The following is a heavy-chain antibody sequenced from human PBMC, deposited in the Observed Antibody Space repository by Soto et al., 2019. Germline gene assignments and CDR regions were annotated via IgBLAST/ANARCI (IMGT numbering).Heavy chain of an antibody. D-gene: IGHD3-16*01. CDR3: AREMGACSDSSCYPGPYDS. J-gene: IGHJ5*02. CDR2: ITSKSTTI. CDR1: GFTFTSYS. V-gene: IGHV3-48*02. Sequence: VGSLRLSCAASGFTFTSYSMNWVRQAPGQGLEWVSYITSKSTTIKYADSVKGRFTVSRDNAKNSLYLQLNSLRDEDTAVYYCAREMGACSDSSCYPGPYDSWGQGTLVTVSS.